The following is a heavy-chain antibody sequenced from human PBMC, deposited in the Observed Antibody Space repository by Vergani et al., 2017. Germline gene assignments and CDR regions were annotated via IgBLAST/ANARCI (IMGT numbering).Heavy chain of an antibody. J-gene: IGHJ5*02. CDR1: GYTFSNYY. V-gene: IGHV1-46*03. CDR3: ARTYYYGSGRNWFDP. D-gene: IGHD3-10*01. CDR2: INPSGGST. Sequence: QVQVVQSGAEVKKSGASVKVSCKTSGYTFSNYYMHWVRQAPGQGLEWMGIINPSGGSTSYAQKFQGRVTMTRDTSTSTVYMELSSLRSEDTAVYYCARTYYYGSGRNWFDPWGQGTLVTVSS.